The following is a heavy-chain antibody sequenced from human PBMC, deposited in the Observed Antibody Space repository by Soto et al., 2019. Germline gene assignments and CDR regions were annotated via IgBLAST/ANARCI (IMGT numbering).Heavy chain of an antibody. Sequence: SETLSLTCAVYGGSFSGYYWSWIRQPPGKGLEWIGEINHSGSTNYNPSLKSRVTISVDTSKNQFSLKLSSVTAADTAVYYCARGFPNIVVPDAIPSDEAWFDPWGQGTLVTVS. V-gene: IGHV4-34*01. D-gene: IGHD2-2*02. CDR1: GGSFSGYY. CDR2: INHSGST. CDR3: ARGFPNIVVPDAIPSDEAWFDP. J-gene: IGHJ5*02.